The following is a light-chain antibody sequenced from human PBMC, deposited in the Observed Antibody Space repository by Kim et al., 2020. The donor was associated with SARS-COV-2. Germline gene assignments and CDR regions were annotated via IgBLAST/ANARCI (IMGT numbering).Light chain of an antibody. Sequence: QSVLTQPPSVSGAPGQRVTISCTGTSSNIGAYDVHWYQHLPGTAPRLLIYGDINRPSGVPDRFSGSKSGTSASLAISGLQPEDEGDYYCQSYDRSLSGFWVFGGGTQLTVL. CDR3: QSYDRSLSGFWV. CDR2: GDI. V-gene: IGLV1-40*01. J-gene: IGLJ3*02. CDR1: SSNIGAYD.